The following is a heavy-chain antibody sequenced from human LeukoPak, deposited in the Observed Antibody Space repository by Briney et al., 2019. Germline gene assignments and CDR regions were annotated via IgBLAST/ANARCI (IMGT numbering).Heavy chain of an antibody. CDR2: INHSGST. D-gene: IGHD1-26*01. J-gene: IGHJ4*02. CDR3: ARHRSYYGGIDY. Sequence: PSETLSLTCTVSGGSISSYYWSWIRQPSGKGLEWIGEINHSGSTNYNPSLKSRVTISVDTSKNQFSLKLSSVTAADTAVYYCARHRSYYGGIDYWGQGTLVTVSS. V-gene: IGHV4-34*01. CDR1: GGSISSYY.